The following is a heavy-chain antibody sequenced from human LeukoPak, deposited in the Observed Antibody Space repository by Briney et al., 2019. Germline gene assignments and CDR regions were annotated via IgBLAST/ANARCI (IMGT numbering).Heavy chain of an antibody. CDR1: GGSFSGYY. Sequence: PSETLSLTCAVYGGSFSGYYWSWIRQPPGKGLEWIGEINHSGSTNYNPSLKSRVTISVDTSKNQFSLKLSSVTAADTAVYYCARGGRYDFWSDYYPYYYMDVWGKGTTVTVSS. J-gene: IGHJ6*03. D-gene: IGHD3-3*01. CDR3: ARGGRYDFWSDYYPYYYMDV. CDR2: INHSGST. V-gene: IGHV4-34*01.